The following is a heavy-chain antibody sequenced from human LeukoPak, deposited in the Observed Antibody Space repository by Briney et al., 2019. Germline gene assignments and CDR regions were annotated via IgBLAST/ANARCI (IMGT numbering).Heavy chain of an antibody. D-gene: IGHD5-24*01. CDR3: ARHVTISGPYDASDI. CDR2: IYYSGGT. V-gene: IGHV4-61*01. J-gene: IGHJ3*02. CDR1: GGSVSSGSYY. Sequence: SETLSLTCTVSGGSVSSGSYYWSWIRQPPGKGLEWIGYIYYSGGTDYNPSLKSRVTISVDTSKNQFSLKLRSVTAADTAVYYCARHVTISGPYDASDIWGQGTMVTVSP.